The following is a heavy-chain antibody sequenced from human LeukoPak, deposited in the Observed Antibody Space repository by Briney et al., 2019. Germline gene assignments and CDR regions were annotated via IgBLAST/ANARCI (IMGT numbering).Heavy chain of an antibody. D-gene: IGHD3-22*01. Sequence: SETLSLTCIVSAGSISSYYWSWIRQPLGKGLEWIGYVFTSGNTNYNPSLKSRVTISLDTSKNQLSLELSSVTAADTAVYYCARHGPVGSGFSNWFGPWGQGTLVTVSS. CDR2: VFTSGNT. J-gene: IGHJ5*02. V-gene: IGHV4-4*09. CDR3: ARHGPVGSGFSNWFGP. CDR1: AGSISSYY.